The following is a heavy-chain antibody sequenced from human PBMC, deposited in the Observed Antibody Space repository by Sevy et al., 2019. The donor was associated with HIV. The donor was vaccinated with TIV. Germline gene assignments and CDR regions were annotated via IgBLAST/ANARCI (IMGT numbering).Heavy chain of an antibody. D-gene: IGHD3-9*01. CDR1: GFTFSSYS. CDR2: ISSSSSTI. J-gene: IGHJ6*02. CDR3: ARDRSYDILTGYPRMDV. V-gene: IGHV3-48*02. Sequence: GGSLRLSCAASGFTFSSYSMNWVRQAPGMGLEWVSYISSSSSTIYYADSVKGRFTISRDNAKNSLYLQMNSLRDEDTAVYYCARDRSYDILTGYPRMDVWGQGTTVTVSS.